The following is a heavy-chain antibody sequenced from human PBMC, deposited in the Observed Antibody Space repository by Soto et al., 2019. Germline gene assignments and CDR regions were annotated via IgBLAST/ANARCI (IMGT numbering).Heavy chain of an antibody. V-gene: IGHV4-39*02. J-gene: IGHJ4*02. CDR3: ARDIGSGSYDY. D-gene: IGHD1-26*01. CDR1: GGSISSSSYY. CDR2: IYYSGST. Sequence: SETLSLTCTVSGGSISSSSYYWGWIRQPPGKGLEWIGSIYYSGSTYYNPSLKSRVTISVDTSKNQFSLKLSSVTAADTAVYYCARDIGSGSYDYWGQGTLVTVSS.